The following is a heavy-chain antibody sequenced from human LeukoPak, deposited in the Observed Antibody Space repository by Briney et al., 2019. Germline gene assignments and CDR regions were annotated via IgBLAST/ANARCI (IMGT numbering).Heavy chain of an antibody. CDR1: GYTFTSYG. CDR3: ARDRGYYDSSGYYYDAFDI. Sequence: ASVKVSCKASGYTFTSYGISWVRQAPGQGLEWMGWISAYNGNTNYAQKLQGRVTMTTDTSTSTACMELRSLRSDDTAVYYCARDRGYYDSSGYYYDAFDIWGQGTMVTVSS. V-gene: IGHV1-18*01. CDR2: ISAYNGNT. D-gene: IGHD3-22*01. J-gene: IGHJ3*02.